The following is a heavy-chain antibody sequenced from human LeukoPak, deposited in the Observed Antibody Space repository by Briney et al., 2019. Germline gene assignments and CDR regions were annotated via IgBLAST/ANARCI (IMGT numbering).Heavy chain of an antibody. Sequence: PGGSLRLSCAASGFTFTTFGIHWVRQAPGKGLEWVAAISPHGDIEYYTDSVKGRFTISRDNSKNMIYLQMNSLRGEDSAVYYCAKINNNDDYWGQGNLVTVSP. CDR3: AKINNNDDY. V-gene: IGHV3-30*18. D-gene: IGHD1/OR15-1a*01. J-gene: IGHJ4*02. CDR2: ISPHGDIE. CDR1: GFTFTTFG.